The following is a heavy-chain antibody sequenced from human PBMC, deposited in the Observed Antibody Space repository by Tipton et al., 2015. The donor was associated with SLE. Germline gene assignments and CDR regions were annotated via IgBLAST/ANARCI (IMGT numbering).Heavy chain of an antibody. CDR3: ARRWYSSSWYDY. V-gene: IGHV4-31*03. CDR2: IYYSGST. CDR1: GGSISSGGYY. J-gene: IGHJ4*02. D-gene: IGHD6-13*01. Sequence: TLSLTCTVSGGSISSGGYYWSWIRQHPGKGLEWIGYIYYSGSTNYNPSLKSRVTISVDTSKNQFSLKLSSVTAADTAVYYCARRWYSSSWYDYWGQGTLVTVSS.